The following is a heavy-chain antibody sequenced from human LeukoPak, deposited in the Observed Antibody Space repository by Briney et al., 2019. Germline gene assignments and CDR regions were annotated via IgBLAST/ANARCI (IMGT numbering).Heavy chain of an antibody. V-gene: IGHV3-30*04. D-gene: IGHD2-2*01. Sequence: GGSLRLSCAASGFTFSSYAMSWVRQAPGKGLEWVAFIQYDGSNKYYADSVKGRFTISRDNSKNTLYLQMNSLRAEDTAVYYCARVRRGDCSSTSCYLGGAFDIWGQGTMVTVSS. J-gene: IGHJ3*02. CDR2: IQYDGSNK. CDR1: GFTFSSYA. CDR3: ARVRRGDCSSTSCYLGGAFDI.